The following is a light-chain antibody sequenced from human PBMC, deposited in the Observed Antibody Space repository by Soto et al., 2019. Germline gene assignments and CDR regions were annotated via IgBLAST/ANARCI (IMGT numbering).Light chain of an antibody. V-gene: IGLV6-57*04. Sequence: NFMLTQPHSVSESPGKTATISCTRSSGSIASKYVQWYQQRPGSAPTTVIFEHNQRPSGVPDRFSGSIDTSSNSASLTISGLRTEDEADYYCQSYDSTDIVFGGGTKLTV. J-gene: IGLJ3*02. CDR1: SGSIASKY. CDR3: QSYDSTDIV. CDR2: EHN.